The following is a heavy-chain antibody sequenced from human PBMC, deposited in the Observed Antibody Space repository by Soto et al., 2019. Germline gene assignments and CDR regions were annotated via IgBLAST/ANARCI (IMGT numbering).Heavy chain of an antibody. CDR3: ARDRESSSWSYNYYNYGMDV. V-gene: IGHV3-30-3*01. D-gene: IGHD6-13*01. J-gene: IGHJ6*02. CDR1: GFTFSSYA. CDR2: ISNDGSNK. Sequence: GGSLGVSCAASGFTFSSYAMHWVRQAPGKGLEWVAVISNDGSNKYYADSVKGRFTISRDNSKNTLHLQMNSLRAEDTAVYYCARDRESSSWSYNYYNYGMDVWGQGTTVTVSS.